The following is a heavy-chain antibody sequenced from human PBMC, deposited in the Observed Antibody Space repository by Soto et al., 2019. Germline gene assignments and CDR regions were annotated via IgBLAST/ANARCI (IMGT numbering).Heavy chain of an antibody. CDR2: ITGTSAFT. V-gene: IGHV3-21*01. D-gene: IGHD3-16*01. CDR3: ARDNLAFQGAFDL. CDR1: GFVFSAFQ. Sequence: PGGPLSLSSAASGFVFSAFQFNWVRQAPGGGLEWLSSITGTSAFTEYAESIEGRFTISRDNPNKLLFLHMDNLRPEDTAVYYCARDNLAFQGAFDLWGQGTLVTVSS. J-gene: IGHJ4*02.